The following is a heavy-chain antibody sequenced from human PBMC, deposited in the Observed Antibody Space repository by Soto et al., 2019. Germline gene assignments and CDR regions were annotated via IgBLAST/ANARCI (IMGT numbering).Heavy chain of an antibody. D-gene: IGHD1-20*01. J-gene: IGHJ4*02. CDR2: IKSKSDGGTT. V-gene: IGHV3-15*01. Sequence: GGSLRLSCAASGFTFNYAWMSWVRQAPGKGLEWVGRIKSKSDGGTTDYAAPVKGRFIISRDDSKNTLFLQVNSLKTEDTAVYYCTTRIPGTIGFDHWGQGTLVTVSS. CDR1: GFTFNYAW. CDR3: TTRIPGTIGFDH.